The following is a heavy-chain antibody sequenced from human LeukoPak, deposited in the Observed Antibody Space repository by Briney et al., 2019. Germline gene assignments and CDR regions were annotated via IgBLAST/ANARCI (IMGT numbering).Heavy chain of an antibody. Sequence: PSETLSLTCTVSSDSISSDDYYWRWIRQPPGKGLEWIGYIYYSGSTFYNPSLKSRVTISMDTSKNQFSLMLSSVTAADTAVYYCARAGLSLPAAIHDWFDPWGQGTLVTVSS. J-gene: IGHJ5*02. V-gene: IGHV4-30-4*01. D-gene: IGHD2-2*01. CDR2: IYYSGST. CDR1: SDSISSDDYY. CDR3: ARAGLSLPAAIHDWFDP.